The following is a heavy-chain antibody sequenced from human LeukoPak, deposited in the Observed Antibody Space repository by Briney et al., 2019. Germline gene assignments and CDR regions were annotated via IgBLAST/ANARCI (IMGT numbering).Heavy chain of an antibody. V-gene: IGHV4-39*07. CDR3: ARTSRYYYYMDV. CDR1: GGSISSSSYY. Sequence: SETLSLTCTVSGGSISSSSYYWGWIRQPPGKGLEWIGSIYYSGSTYYNPSLKSRITISVDTSKKQFSLKLSSVTAAYTAVYYCARTSRYYYYMDVWGKGTTVTVSS. CDR2: IYYSGST. J-gene: IGHJ6*03.